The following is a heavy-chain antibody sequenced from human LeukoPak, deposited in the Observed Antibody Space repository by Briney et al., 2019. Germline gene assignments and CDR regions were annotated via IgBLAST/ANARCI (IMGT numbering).Heavy chain of an antibody. Sequence: SETLSLTCTVSGGSISSGGYYWSWIRQPPGKGLEWIGYIYHSGSTYYNPSLKSRVTISVDRSKNQFSLKLSSVTAADTAVYYCARGGNLELAAADWGQGTMVTVSS. D-gene: IGHD6-13*01. CDR3: ARGGNLELAAAD. J-gene: IGHJ3*01. CDR2: IYHSGST. CDR1: GGSISSGGYY. V-gene: IGHV4-30-2*01.